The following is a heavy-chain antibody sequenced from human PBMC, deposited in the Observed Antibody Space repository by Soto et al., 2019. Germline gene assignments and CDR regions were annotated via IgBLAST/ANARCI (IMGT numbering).Heavy chain of an antibody. J-gene: IGHJ4*02. V-gene: IGHV3-21*01. Sequence: PGGSLRLSCAASGFTFSSYSMNWVRQAPGKGLEWVSSISSSSSYIYYADSVKGRFTISRDNAKNSLYLQMNSLRAEDTAVYYCARGGGKVEMATIRYYFDYWGQGTLVTV. CDR2: ISSSSSYI. CDR1: GFTFSSYS. CDR3: ARGGGKVEMATIRYYFDY. D-gene: IGHD5-12*01.